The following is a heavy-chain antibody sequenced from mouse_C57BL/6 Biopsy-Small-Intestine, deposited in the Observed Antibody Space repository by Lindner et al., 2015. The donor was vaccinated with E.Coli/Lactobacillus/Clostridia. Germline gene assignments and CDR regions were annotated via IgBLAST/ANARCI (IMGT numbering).Heavy chain of an antibody. Sequence: VQLQESGAELARPGASVKLSCKASGYTFTTYGISWVKRRTGQGLEWIGKIFPGSDNAYFNEIFKDKATLTADKSSSTAFMALRSLTSEDSAVYFCTRGEDNSFAYWGQGTLVTVSA. D-gene: IGHD1-3*01. J-gene: IGHJ3*01. CDR2: IFPGSDNA. V-gene: IGHV1-81*01. CDR3: TRGEDNSFAY. CDR1: GYTFTTYG.